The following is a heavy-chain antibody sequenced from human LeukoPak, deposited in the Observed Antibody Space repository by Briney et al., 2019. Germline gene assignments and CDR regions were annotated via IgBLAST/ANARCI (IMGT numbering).Heavy chain of an antibody. J-gene: IGHJ4*02. Sequence: GGSLRLSCAASGFTFSSYAMHWVRQAPGKGLEWVSSISGSSIYIYYADSVKGRFTISRDNAKNSLYLQMNSLRGEDTAVYYCAISGSGSYYPFDYWGQGSLVTVSS. CDR3: AISGSGSYYPFDY. CDR2: ISGSSIYI. D-gene: IGHD3-10*01. CDR1: GFTFSSYA. V-gene: IGHV3-21*01.